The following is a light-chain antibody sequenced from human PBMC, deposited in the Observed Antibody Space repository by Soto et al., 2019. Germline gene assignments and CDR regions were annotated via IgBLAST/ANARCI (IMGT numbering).Light chain of an antibody. CDR2: LAS. CDR3: QQYYSTPQT. V-gene: IGKV4-1*01. Sequence: DIVMTQSPDSLAVSLGERATINCKSSQSVLYNSNDKNYLAWYQQKPGQPPKLLIYLASTRESGVPDRFSGSGSGTDFTLTISSLQAEDVAVYYCQQYYSTPQTFGQGTKLEIK. J-gene: IGKJ2*01. CDR1: QSVLYNSNDKNY.